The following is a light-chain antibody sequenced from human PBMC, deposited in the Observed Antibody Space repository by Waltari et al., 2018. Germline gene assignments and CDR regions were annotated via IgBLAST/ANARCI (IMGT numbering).Light chain of an antibody. CDR2: GVS. CDR1: SSDVGGYNY. CDR3: NSYTSTNTRV. J-gene: IGLJ3*02. Sequence: QSALTQAASVSGSPGQPITISCTGTSSDVGGYNYVSWYQQHPGKAPKLWIYGVSNRPSGVSNRCSGSKSGNTASLTISGLQAEDEADYYCNSYTSTNTRVFGGGTKLTVL. V-gene: IGLV2-14*03.